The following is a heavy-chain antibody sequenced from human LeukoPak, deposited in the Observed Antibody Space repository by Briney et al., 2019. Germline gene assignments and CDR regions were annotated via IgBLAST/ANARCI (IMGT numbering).Heavy chain of an antibody. CDR1: GYTFTGYY. J-gene: IGHJ4*02. D-gene: IGHD3-3*01. Sequence: GASVKASCKASGYTFTGYYIHWVRQAPGQGLEWMGWINPNSGGTSYAQKFQGRVTMTRDTSISTVYMELNRLTSDHTPLLYCARGSGRPPQVLDYWGQGTLVTVSS. CDR3: ARGSGRPPQVLDY. CDR2: INPNSGGT. V-gene: IGHV1-2*02.